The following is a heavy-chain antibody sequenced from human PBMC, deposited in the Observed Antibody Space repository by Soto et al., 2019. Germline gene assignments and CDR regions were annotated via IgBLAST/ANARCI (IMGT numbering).Heavy chain of an antibody. CDR3: ARGWGRIFDY. CDR2: INHSGST. D-gene: IGHD7-27*01. V-gene: IGHV4-34*01. CDR1: GGSFSGYY. J-gene: IGHJ4*02. Sequence: QVQLQQWGAGLLKPSETLSLTCAVYGGSFSGYYWNWIRQPPGKGLEWIGEINHSGSTNYNPSLKSRVTLSVDSPKNQFSLKLSSVTAAGTAVYYCARGWGRIFDYWGQGTLVTVSS.